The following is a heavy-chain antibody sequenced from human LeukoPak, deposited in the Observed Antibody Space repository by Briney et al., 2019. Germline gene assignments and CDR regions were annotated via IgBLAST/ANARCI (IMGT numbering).Heavy chain of an antibody. J-gene: IGHJ3*01. Sequence: GGSLRLSCAASGFTFSSYWMSWVRQAPGRGLEWVANIKHDGSDKYYVDSVEGRFTISRDNAKNSLYLQMNSLRAEDTAVFYCARRGAAAGRNAFDLWGQGTMVTVSS. CDR1: GFTFSSYW. CDR2: IKHDGSDK. V-gene: IGHV3-7*05. CDR3: ARRGAAAGRNAFDL. D-gene: IGHD6-13*01.